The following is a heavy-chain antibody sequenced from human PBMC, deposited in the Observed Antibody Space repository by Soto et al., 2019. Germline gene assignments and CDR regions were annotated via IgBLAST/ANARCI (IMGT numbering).Heavy chain of an antibody. D-gene: IGHD6-13*01. V-gene: IGHV1-18*01. J-gene: IGHJ4*02. CDR2: ISAYNGNI. CDR3: ARSGSSWNLRDFDS. Sequence: AAVKVCCKSSAYTFTNYCISWGRQAPGQGLEWMGWISAYNGNINYAQKFRGRVTMTTDTSTSSAYLEVRSLRSDDTAVYYCARSGSSWNLRDFDSCGQGTLVTVSS. CDR1: AYTFTNYC.